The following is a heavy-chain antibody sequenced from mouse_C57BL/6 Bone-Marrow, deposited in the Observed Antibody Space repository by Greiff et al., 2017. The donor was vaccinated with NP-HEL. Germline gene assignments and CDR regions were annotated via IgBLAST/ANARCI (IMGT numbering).Heavy chain of an antibody. CDR2: IYPGSGST. D-gene: IGHD1-1*01. Sequence: VQLQQPGAELVKPGASVKMSCKASGYTFTSYWITWVKQRPGQGLEWIGDIYPGSGSTNYNEKFKSKATLTVDTSSSTAYMQLSSLTSEDSAVYYCARRSTTVVAPYAMDYWGQGTSVTVSS. J-gene: IGHJ4*01. CDR3: ARRSTTVVAPYAMDY. V-gene: IGHV1-55*01. CDR1: GYTFTSYW.